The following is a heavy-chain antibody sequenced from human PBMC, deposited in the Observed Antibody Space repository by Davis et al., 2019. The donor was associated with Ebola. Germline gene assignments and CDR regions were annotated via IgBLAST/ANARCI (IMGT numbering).Heavy chain of an antibody. Sequence: GGSLRLSCAASGFTFDDYAMHWVRQAPGKGLEWVSGISWNSGSIGYADSVKGRFTISRDNAKNSLYLQMNSLRAEDTAFYYCAKGRIRRFLEWLRPYYYYGMDVWGQGTTVTVSS. CDR1: GFTFDDYA. CDR3: AKGRIRRFLEWLRPYYYYGMDV. J-gene: IGHJ6*02. D-gene: IGHD3-3*01. V-gene: IGHV3-9*01. CDR2: ISWNSGSI.